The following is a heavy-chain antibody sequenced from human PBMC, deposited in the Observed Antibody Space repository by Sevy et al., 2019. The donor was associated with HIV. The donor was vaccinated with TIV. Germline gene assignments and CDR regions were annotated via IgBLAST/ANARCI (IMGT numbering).Heavy chain of an antibody. CDR1: GFTFSSYE. CDR3: ARDLGIAAAEAQNDAFDI. V-gene: IGHV3-48*03. CDR2: ISSSGSTI. Sequence: VGSLRLSCAASGFTFSSYEMNWVRQAPGKGLEWVSYISSSGSTIYYADSVKGRFTISRDNAKNSLYLQMNSLRAEDTAVYYCARDLGIAAAEAQNDAFDIWGQGTMVTVSS. J-gene: IGHJ3*02. D-gene: IGHD6-13*01.